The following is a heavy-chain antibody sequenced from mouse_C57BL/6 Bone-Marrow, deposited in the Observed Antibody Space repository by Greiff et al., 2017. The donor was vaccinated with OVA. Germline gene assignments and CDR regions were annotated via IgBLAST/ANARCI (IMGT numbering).Heavy chain of an antibody. CDR1: GFTFSSYA. V-gene: IGHV5-9-1*02. CDR2: ISSGGDYI. CDR3: TRETYFEV. Sequence: EVKLVESGEGLVKPGGSLKLSCAASGFTFSSYAMSWVRQTPEQRLEWVAYISSGGDYIYYADTVKGRFTISRDNARNTLYLQMSSLTSEDTATYYCTRETYFEVWGTGTTVTVSS. J-gene: IGHJ1*03.